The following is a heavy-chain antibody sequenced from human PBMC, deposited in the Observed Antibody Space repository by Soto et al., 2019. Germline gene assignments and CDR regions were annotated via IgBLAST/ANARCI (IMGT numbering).Heavy chain of an antibody. J-gene: IGHJ4*02. CDR1: GLPFSSQA. CDR3: ANEIRPNDY. Sequence: EVQLLESGGGLVQPGGSRRLSCAASGLPFSSQAMSWVRQAPGKGLEWVSSISISGGNTYYADSVRGRFTISRDNSKNTLYLHMNSLTAEDTAIYYCANEIRPNDYWGQGTLVTVSS. D-gene: IGHD4-17*01. CDR2: ISISGGNT. V-gene: IGHV3-23*01.